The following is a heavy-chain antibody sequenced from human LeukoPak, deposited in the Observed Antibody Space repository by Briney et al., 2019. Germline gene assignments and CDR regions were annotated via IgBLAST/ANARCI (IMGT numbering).Heavy chain of an antibody. CDR1: GRSISSYY. CDR3: AGDRTMEDYGSGSYSYYFDY. CDR2: IYYSEST. V-gene: IGHV4-59*01. D-gene: IGHD3-10*01. Sequence: SETLSLTCSVSGRSISSYYWSWIRQPPGKGLEWIGYIYYSESTHSNPSVQSRVTISVDTSKNEFSLKLSSVTAADTAVYYCAGDRTMEDYGSGSYSYYFDYWGQGTLVTVSS. J-gene: IGHJ4*02.